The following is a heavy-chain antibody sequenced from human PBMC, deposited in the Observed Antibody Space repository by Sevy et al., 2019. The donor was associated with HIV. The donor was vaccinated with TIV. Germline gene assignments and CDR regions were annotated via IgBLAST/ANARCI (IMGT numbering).Heavy chain of an antibody. CDR3: TRGRYYDILTGYPGPYSRKAPYDY. CDR1: GFTFGDYA. Sequence: GGSLRLSCTASGFTFGDYAMSWFRQAPGKGLEWVGFIRSKAYGGTTEYAASGKGSFTISRDDSKSIAYLQMNSLKTEDTAVYYCTRGRYYDILTGYPGPYSRKAPYDYWGQGTLVTVSS. J-gene: IGHJ4*02. CDR2: IRSKAYGGTT. D-gene: IGHD3-9*01. V-gene: IGHV3-49*03.